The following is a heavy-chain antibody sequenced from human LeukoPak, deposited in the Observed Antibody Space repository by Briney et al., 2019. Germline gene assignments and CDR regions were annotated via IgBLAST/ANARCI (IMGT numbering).Heavy chain of an antibody. D-gene: IGHD2-2*01. CDR1: GGTFSSYA. V-gene: IGHV1-69*05. CDR3: ARGSLRAFPEYCSSTSCPEPFDY. Sequence: SVKVSCKASGGTFSSYAISWVRQAPGQGLEWMGGIIPIFGTANYAQKFQGRVTITTDESTSTAYMELSSLRSEDTAVYYCARGSLRAFPEYCSSTSCPEPFDYWGQGTLVTVSS. J-gene: IGHJ4*02. CDR2: IIPIFGTA.